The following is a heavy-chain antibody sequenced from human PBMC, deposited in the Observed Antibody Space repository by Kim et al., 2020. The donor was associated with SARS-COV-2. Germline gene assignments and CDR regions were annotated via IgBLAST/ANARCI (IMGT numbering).Heavy chain of an antibody. Sequence: GGSLRLSCAASGFTFSRRAMSWVRQVPGKGLEWIASVNNNNNPYYADSVKGRFTVSRDNTKDTFYLQMNSLRVDDTALYYCAKDHPSSGWPTFDSWVQGTLVAVSS. CDR2: VNNNNNP. D-gene: IGHD6-19*01. CDR3: AKDHPSSGWPTFDS. CDR1: GFTFSRRA. J-gene: IGHJ4*02. V-gene: IGHV3-23*05.